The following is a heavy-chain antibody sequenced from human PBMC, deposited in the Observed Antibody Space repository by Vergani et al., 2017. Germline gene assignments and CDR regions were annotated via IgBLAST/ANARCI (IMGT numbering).Heavy chain of an antibody. V-gene: IGHV1-2*02. D-gene: IGHD3-10*01. CDR3: AREADFYGLGSRLLDL. J-gene: IGHJ5*02. Sequence: QVQLVQSGAEVKKPGASVKVSCKASGYTFSSYGISWVRQAPGQGLEWMGWINPNSGGTNYAQKFQGRVTMTRDTSISTAYMELSRLRSDDTAVYYCAREADFYGLGSRLLDLWGQGILVTVSS. CDR2: INPNSGGT. CDR1: GYTFSSYG.